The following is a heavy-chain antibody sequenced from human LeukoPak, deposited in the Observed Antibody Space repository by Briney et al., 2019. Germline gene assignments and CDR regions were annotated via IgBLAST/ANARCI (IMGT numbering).Heavy chain of an antibody. D-gene: IGHD5-18*01. J-gene: IGHJ4*02. V-gene: IGHV3-21*01. CDR3: ARDSGIQLWFKFDY. CDR2: ISSSSSYI. CDR1: GFTFSSYS. Sequence: GGSLRLSCAASGFTFSSYSMNWVRQAPGKGLEWVSSISSSSSYIYYADSVKGRFTISRDNAKNSLYLQMNSLRAEDTAVYYCARDSGIQLWFKFDYWGQGTLVTVSS.